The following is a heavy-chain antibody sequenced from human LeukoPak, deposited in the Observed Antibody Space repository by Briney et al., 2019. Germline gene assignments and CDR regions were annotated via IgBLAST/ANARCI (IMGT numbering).Heavy chain of an antibody. Sequence: ASVKVSCKASGYTFTSYYMHWVRQAPGQGLEWMGIINPSGGSTSYAQKFQGRVTMTRDTSTSTVYMELSSLRSEDTAVYDCARDRRYSSGWYYYYYYGMDVWGQGTTVTVSS. CDR3: ARDRRYSSGWYYYYYYGMDV. CDR2: INPSGGST. CDR1: GYTFTSYY. J-gene: IGHJ6*02. V-gene: IGHV1-46*01. D-gene: IGHD6-19*01.